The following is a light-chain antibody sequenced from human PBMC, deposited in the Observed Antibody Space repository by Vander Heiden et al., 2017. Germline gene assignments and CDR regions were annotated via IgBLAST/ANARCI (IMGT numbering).Light chain of an antibody. CDR1: QSVGDS. V-gene: IGKV3-11*01. Sequence: EIVLTQSPATLSSSLGERATLSCRASQSVGDSLAWYQQKPGKAPRLLIYDASNRATGIPARCSGSGSGAAFTLTISSLEPEDFAVYYCQQRSNWPPLTFGGGTRVEIK. J-gene: IGKJ4*01. CDR3: QQRSNWPPLT. CDR2: DAS.